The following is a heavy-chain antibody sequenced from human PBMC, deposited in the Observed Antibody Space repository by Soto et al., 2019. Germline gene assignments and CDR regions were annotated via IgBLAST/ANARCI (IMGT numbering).Heavy chain of an antibody. Sequence: ASVKVSCKASGYTFTSYYMHWVRQAPGQGLEWMGMINPRGGSTTYAQRLQGRITVTRDTSTSTVYMELSSLRSEDTAVYYCASLEGYCSSVSCFDYWGQGTLVTVSS. CDR2: INPRGGST. D-gene: IGHD2-2*01. J-gene: IGHJ4*02. CDR1: GYTFTSYY. V-gene: IGHV1-46*03. CDR3: ASLEGYCSSVSCFDY.